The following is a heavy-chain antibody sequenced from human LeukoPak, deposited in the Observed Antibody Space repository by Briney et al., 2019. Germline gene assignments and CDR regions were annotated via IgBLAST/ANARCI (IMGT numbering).Heavy chain of an antibody. V-gene: IGHV3-66*01. J-gene: IGHJ3*02. CDR3: ARKLLLSTALAAFDI. CDR1: GFTVSSNY. Sequence: PGGSLRLSCAASGFTVSSNYVSWVRQAPEKGLEWVSVFYSGGSTYYADFVKGRFTISRDNSKNTLYLQMNSLRAEDTAVYYCARKLLLSTALAAFDIWGQGTMVTVSS. D-gene: IGHD2-15*01. CDR2: FYSGGST.